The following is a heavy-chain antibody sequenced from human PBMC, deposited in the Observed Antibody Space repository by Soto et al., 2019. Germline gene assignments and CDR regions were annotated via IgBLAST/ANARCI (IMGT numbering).Heavy chain of an antibody. CDR1: GFPFSYYY. J-gene: IGHJ3*02. Sequence: PGGSLRLSCAASGFPFSYYYMSWIRQAPGKGLEWVSYISSGSSYIKYAASVNGRFTISRDNAKNSLFLHMNNVGDADTAVYYCARSLDYYETSPPGIWGQGTMVTVSS. D-gene: IGHD3-22*01. CDR2: ISSGSSYI. CDR3: ARSLDYYETSPPGI. V-gene: IGHV3-11*06.